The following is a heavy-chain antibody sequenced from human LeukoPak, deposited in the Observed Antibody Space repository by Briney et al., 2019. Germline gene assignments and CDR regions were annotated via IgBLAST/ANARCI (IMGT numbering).Heavy chain of an antibody. D-gene: IGHD6-19*01. CDR1: GFTFSSYW. V-gene: IGHV3-7*01. Sequence: GGSLRLSRAASGFTFSSYWMSWVRQAPGKGLEGVANIKQDGSEKYYVDSVKGRFTISRDNAKNSLYLQMNSLRAEDTAVYYCASSSGWYYMDVWGKGTTVTISS. CDR2: IKQDGSEK. CDR3: ASSSGWYYMDV. J-gene: IGHJ6*03.